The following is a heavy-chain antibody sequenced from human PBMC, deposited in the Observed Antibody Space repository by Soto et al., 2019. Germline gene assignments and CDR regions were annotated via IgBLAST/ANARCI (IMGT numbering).Heavy chain of an antibody. Sequence: QVQLVQSGAEVKKPGASVKVSCKASGYTFTSYYMHWVRQAPGQGLEWMGIINPSGGSTSYAQKSQGRGTMNRDTSTSTGNMELRSQRSEDTAVCSFARVAVRSGGFYLWFNPWRRGSRVTVSS. D-gene: IGHD3-10*01. CDR1: GYTFTSYY. V-gene: IGHV1-46*03. J-gene: IGHJ5*02. CDR3: ARVAVRSGGFYLWFNP. CDR2: INPSGGST.